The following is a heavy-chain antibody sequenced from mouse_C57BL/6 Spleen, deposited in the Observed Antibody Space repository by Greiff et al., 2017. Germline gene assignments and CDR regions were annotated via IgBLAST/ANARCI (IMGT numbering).Heavy chain of an antibody. J-gene: IGHJ4*01. CDR1: GYTFTSYG. Sequence: QVQLQQSGAELARPGASVKLSCKASGYTFTSYGISWVKQRTGQGLEWIGEIYPRSGNTYYNEKFKGKATLTADKSSSTAYMELRSLTSEDSAVYFCERSGITTSGDYYAMDYWGQGTSVTVSS. V-gene: IGHV1-81*01. CDR3: ERSGITTSGDYYAMDY. D-gene: IGHD1-1*01. CDR2: IYPRSGNT.